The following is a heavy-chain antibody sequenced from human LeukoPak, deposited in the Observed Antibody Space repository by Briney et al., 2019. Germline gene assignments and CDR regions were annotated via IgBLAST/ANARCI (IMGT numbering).Heavy chain of an antibody. Sequence: GGSLRLSCAASGFTLSSSDMNWVRQAPGKGLEWVSHISKNTNNMYYADSVKGRFTMSRDNAENSLYLQMSHLIDEDTAVYYFAKDNNYEFDCWGQGTLVTVSS. D-gene: IGHD3-16*01. V-gene: IGHV3-48*02. CDR3: AKDNNYEFDC. CDR2: ISKNTNNM. J-gene: IGHJ4*02. CDR1: GFTLSSSD.